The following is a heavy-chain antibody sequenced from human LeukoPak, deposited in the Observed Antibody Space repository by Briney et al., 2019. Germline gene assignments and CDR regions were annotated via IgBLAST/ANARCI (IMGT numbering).Heavy chain of an antibody. J-gene: IGHJ4*02. Sequence: ASVKVSCKASGYTFTSYYMHWVRQAPGQGLEWMGIINPSGGSTSYAQKFQGRVTMTRDMSTSTVYMELSSLRSEDTAVYYCARGYDILTGYFQFDYWGQGTLVTVSS. V-gene: IGHV1-46*01. CDR2: INPSGGST. CDR1: GYTFTSYY. CDR3: ARGYDILTGYFQFDY. D-gene: IGHD3-9*01.